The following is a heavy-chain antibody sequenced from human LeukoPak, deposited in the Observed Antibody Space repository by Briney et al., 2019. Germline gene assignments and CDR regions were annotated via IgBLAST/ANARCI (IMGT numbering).Heavy chain of an antibody. D-gene: IGHD6-19*01. CDR3: ARAAVAGMPYFDY. Sequence: GGSLRLSCAASGFTFSSYSMNWVRQAPGKGLEWVSSISSSGSTIYYADSVKGRFTISRDNAKNSLYLQMNSLRAEDTAVYYCARAAVAGMPYFDYWGQGTLVTVSS. V-gene: IGHV3-21*04. CDR2: ISSSGSTI. J-gene: IGHJ4*02. CDR1: GFTFSSYS.